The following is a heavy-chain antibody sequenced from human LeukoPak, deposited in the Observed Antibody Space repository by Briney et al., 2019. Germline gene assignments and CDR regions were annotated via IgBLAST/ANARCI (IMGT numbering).Heavy chain of an antibody. CDR1: GFTFSNFG. J-gene: IGHJ4*02. Sequence: GGSLRLSCAASGFTFSNFGMHWVRQARGRGLEWVSFISYDGSNKYYADSVKGRFTISRDSSKNTLYLQMNSLRAEDTAVYYCAKGYGSGSYSTDFWGQGALVTVSS. CDR3: AKGYGSGSYSTDF. CDR2: ISYDGSNK. V-gene: IGHV3-30*18. D-gene: IGHD3-10*01.